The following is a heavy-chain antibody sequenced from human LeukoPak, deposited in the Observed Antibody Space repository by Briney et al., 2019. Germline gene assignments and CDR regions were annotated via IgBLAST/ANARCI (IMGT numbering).Heavy chain of an antibody. Sequence: GGSLRLSCAASGFIFNNYVMSWVRQAPGKGLEWVSAISCEGARTYYADSVKGRFTISRDNPKNTLYLQMTSLGAEDTAVYYCVRGGFGHAMDVWGQGTTVTVSS. D-gene: IGHD3-10*01. CDR3: VRGGFGHAMDV. CDR1: GFIFNNYV. J-gene: IGHJ6*02. CDR2: ISCEGART. V-gene: IGHV3-23*01.